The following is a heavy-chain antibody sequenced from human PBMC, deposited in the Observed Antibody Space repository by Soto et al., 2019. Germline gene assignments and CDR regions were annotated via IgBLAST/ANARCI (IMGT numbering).Heavy chain of an antibody. Sequence: PSETLSLTCAVYGGSFSGYYWSWIRQRPGKGLEWIGEINHSGSTNYNSSLKSRVTISVDTSKNQFSLNLSSVTAADTAVYYCARAPVAKWGPYYYYGMDVWGQGTTVTVSS. CDR2: INHSGST. D-gene: IGHD7-27*01. V-gene: IGHV4-34*01. CDR3: ARAPVAKWGPYYYYGMDV. J-gene: IGHJ6*02. CDR1: GGSFSGYY.